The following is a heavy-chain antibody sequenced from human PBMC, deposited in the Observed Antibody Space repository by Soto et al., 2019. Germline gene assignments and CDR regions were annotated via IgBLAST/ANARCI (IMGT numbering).Heavy chain of an antibody. D-gene: IGHD3-22*01. Sequence: SETLSLTCTVSGVSVNSGSYYWSLIRQPPGKGLEWIGYIYYSGSTNYNPSLKSRVTMSLDTSKNQFSLKLSSVTAADTAVHYCARGSWYYDSSGYLEYWGRVTLVTVS. V-gene: IGHV4-61*01. CDR1: GVSVNSGSYY. CDR2: IYYSGST. CDR3: ARGSWYYDSSGYLEY. J-gene: IGHJ4*02.